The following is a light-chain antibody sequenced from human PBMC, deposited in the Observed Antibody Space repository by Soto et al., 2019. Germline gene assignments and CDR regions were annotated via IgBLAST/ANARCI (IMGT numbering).Light chain of an antibody. CDR1: SSDVSAYNY. CDR3: SSYTSSSTEV. V-gene: IGLV2-14*01. CDR2: DVN. Sequence: QSVLAQPASVSGSPGQSITNSCTGTSSDVSAYNYVSWYQQHPGKAPKLMIYDVNNRPSGVSNRFSGSKSGNTASLTIPGLQAEDEADYYCSSYTSSSTEVFGTGTKVTV. J-gene: IGLJ1*01.